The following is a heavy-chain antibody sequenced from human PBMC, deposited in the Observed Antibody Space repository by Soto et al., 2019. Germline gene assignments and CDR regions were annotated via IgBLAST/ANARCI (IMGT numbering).Heavy chain of an antibody. Sequence: TSETLSLTCTVSGGSISSSNYYWSWIRQSPGQGLEWNGEIFVGGGINYNPSLKSRAIISAVCSAQQMSLKLKSVTVVDTAVYYCARGHWSDRLLYWGRGTLVTVSS. CDR1: GGSISSSNYY. CDR2: IFVGGGI. CDR3: ARGHWSDRLLY. D-gene: IGHD2-8*02. V-gene: IGHV4-39*07. J-gene: IGHJ4*02.